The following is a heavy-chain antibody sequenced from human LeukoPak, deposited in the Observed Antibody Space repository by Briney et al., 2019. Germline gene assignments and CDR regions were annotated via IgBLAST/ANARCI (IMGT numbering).Heavy chain of an antibody. CDR1: GFIFSGYG. Sequence: GGSLRLSCAASGFIFSGYGMYWFRQAPGKGLEWVAFIRDDGSNKYYADSVKGRFTISRDNSKNTLYLQMNSLGAEDTAVYYCGKGGYYGSGSYSNTPFDYWGQGTLVTVSS. J-gene: IGHJ4*02. CDR3: GKGGYYGSGSYSNTPFDY. CDR2: IRDDGSNK. D-gene: IGHD3-10*01. V-gene: IGHV3-30*02.